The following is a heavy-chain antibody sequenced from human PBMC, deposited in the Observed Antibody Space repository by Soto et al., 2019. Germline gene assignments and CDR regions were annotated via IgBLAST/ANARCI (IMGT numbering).Heavy chain of an antibody. CDR2: ISSTSSYI. D-gene: IGHD5-12*01. Sequence: GGSLRLSGAACGFIFSHYNINWVRQAPWKGLEWVSFISSTSSYIHSADSPKCRFTISRDNAKNTLYLQMSSLRPEDSGVYYCARGDVLGTSFDNWGSRSLVAFSS. J-gene: IGHJ4*02. CDR3: ARGDVLGTSFDN. CDR1: GFIFSHYN. V-gene: IGHV3-21*01.